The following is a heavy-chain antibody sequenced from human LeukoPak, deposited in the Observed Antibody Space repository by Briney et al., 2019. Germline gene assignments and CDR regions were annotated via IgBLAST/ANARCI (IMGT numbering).Heavy chain of an antibody. D-gene: IGHD2-15*01. CDR1: GYTFTSYG. CDR2: ISAYNGNT. Sequence: ASVKVSCKASGYTFTSYGISWVRQAPGQGLEWMGWISAYNGNTNYAQKLQGRVTITRDMSLRTAYIELSSLRSEDSAVYYWASRLCSGGSCYFDYWGQGTLVTVSS. CDR3: ASRLCSGGSCYFDY. V-gene: IGHV1-18*01. J-gene: IGHJ4*02.